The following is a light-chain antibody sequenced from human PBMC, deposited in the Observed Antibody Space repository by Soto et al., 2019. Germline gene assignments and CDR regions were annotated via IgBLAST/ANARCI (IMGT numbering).Light chain of an antibody. Sequence: DIQMTQSPSSLSASVGDRVTIACQASLNIYNYLNWYHQKPGKAPKLLIYEASSLESGVPSRFSGSGSGTDFTLTISSLQPEDSATYYCQQSYSTPPFTFGPGTRVDI. CDR1: LNIYNY. CDR2: EAS. V-gene: IGKV1-39*01. CDR3: QQSYSTPPFT. J-gene: IGKJ3*01.